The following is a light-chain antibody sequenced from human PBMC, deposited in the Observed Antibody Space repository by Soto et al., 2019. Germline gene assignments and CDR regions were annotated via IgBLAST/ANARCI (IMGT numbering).Light chain of an antibody. J-gene: IGLJ1*01. Sequence: QSVLTQPASVSGSPGQSITISCTGTSSDVGGYNYVSWYQQHPGKAPKLTIYDVSNRPSGVSNRFSGSKSGNTASPTISGLQAEDEADYYCSSYTSSSTSNYVLGTGTKV. CDR2: DVS. V-gene: IGLV2-14*01. CDR1: SSDVGGYNY. CDR3: SSYTSSSTSNYV.